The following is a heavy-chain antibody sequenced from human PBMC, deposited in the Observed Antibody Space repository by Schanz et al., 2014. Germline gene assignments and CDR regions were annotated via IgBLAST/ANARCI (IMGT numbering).Heavy chain of an antibody. J-gene: IGHJ4*02. CDR3: VKDDRGDVVVVAANY. V-gene: IGHV3-33*06. D-gene: IGHD2-15*01. CDR2: IGYDGSEK. CDR1: GLNFDYYG. Sequence: QVQLVESGGGVVQPGRSLRLSCATSGLNFDYYGMNWVRQAPGKGLEWVANIGYDGSEKYYVDSVKGRFTISRDNSKDTLYLQMSGLTPEDTAVYYCVKDDRGDVVVVAANYWGQGAQVIVSS.